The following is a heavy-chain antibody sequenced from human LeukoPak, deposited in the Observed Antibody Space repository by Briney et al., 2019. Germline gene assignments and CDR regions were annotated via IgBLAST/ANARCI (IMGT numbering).Heavy chain of an antibody. J-gene: IGHJ4*02. V-gene: IGHV3-7*01. Sequence: GGSLRLSCAASSFTFSSYWMTWVRQAPGKGLEWVANIKEDGSKTFYVDSVKGRFTISRDNAKNSLYLQMNSLRAEDTAVYYCARGLSHRSPDYWGQGTLVTVSS. CDR3: ARGLSHRSPDY. D-gene: IGHD2-15*01. CDR1: SFTFSSYW. CDR2: IKEDGSKT.